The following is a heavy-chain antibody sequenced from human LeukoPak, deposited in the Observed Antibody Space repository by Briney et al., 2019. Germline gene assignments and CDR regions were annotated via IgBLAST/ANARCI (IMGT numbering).Heavy chain of an antibody. CDR1: GGTFSSYA. J-gene: IGHJ4*02. V-gene: IGHV1-69*05. CDR3: ARAGVDYGDNILDY. D-gene: IGHD4-17*01. CDR2: IIPIFGTA. Sequence: SVKVSCKASGGTFSSYAISWVRQAPGQGLEWMGRIIPIFGTANYAQKFQGRVTITTDESASTAYTELSSLRSEDTAVYYCARAGVDYGDNILDYWGQGTLVTVSS.